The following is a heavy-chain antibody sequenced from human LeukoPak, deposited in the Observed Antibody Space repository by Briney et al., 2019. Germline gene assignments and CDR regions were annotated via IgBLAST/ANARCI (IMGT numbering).Heavy chain of an antibody. Sequence: QAGGSLRLSCAASGFTFSSYGMHWVRQAPGKGLEWVAFIRYDGSNKYYADSVKGRFTISRDNSKNTLYLQMNSLRAEDTAVYYCAKGEPPNYYGSGSYYDYWGQGTLVTVSS. CDR1: GFTFSSYG. CDR2: IRYDGSNK. V-gene: IGHV3-30*02. CDR3: AKGEPPNYYGSGSYYDY. D-gene: IGHD3-10*01. J-gene: IGHJ4*02.